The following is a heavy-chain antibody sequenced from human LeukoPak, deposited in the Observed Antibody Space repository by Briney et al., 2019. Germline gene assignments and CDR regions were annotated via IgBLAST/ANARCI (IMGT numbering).Heavy chain of an antibody. CDR1: GYSFTRYW. V-gene: IGHV5-51*01. D-gene: IGHD6-19*01. Sequence: GEPLKISCKGSGYSFTRYWIGWVRQMPGKGLEWMGIIYPGDSDTSYSPSFQGQVTISADKSISTAYLQWSSLKASDTAMYYCARSAVAGTSGAFDIWGQGTMVTVSS. CDR2: IYPGDSDT. J-gene: IGHJ3*02. CDR3: ARSAVAGTSGAFDI.